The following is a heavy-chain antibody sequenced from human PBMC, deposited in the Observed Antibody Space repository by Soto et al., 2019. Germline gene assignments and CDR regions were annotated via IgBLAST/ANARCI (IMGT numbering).Heavy chain of an antibody. Sequence: QLQLQESGPGLVKPSETLSLTCTVSGGSISSSKYYWAWIRQPPGKGLEWIGSIYYSGSTYYNPSLKSRVTISADTSNNQFSLKLGSVTAADTAVYYCASPLTYNSLGVSYYGVDVWGQGTTVTVSS. V-gene: IGHV4-39*01. CDR2: IYYSGST. J-gene: IGHJ6*02. D-gene: IGHD3-16*02. CDR1: GGSISSSKYY. CDR3: ASPLTYNSLGVSYYGVDV.